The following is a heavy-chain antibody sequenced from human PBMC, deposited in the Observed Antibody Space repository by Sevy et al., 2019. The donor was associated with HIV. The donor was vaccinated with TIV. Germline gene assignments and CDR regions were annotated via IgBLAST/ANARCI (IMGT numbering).Heavy chain of an antibody. CDR1: GFTLSTYA. J-gene: IGHJ4*02. D-gene: IGHD3-22*01. V-gene: IGHV3-23*01. Sequence: GGSLRLSCTASGFTLSTYAMSWVRQAPGKGLEWVSSLRGSEDTTYYAHSVKGRFTISTDKSNNTLYLQMNSLRAEDTAMYYCANFYYYGSSAYYFPLWGQGTLVTVSS. CDR3: ANFYYYGSSAYYFPL. CDR2: LRGSEDTT.